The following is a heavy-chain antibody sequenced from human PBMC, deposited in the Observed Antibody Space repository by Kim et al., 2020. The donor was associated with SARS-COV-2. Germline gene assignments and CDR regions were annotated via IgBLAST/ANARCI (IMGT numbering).Heavy chain of an antibody. CDR3: ARDPLGNSGY. D-gene: IGHD7-27*01. CDR2: T. J-gene: IGHJ4*02. Sequence: TDYADSVKGRFTISRHNSKNTLYLQMNSLEDGDTAMYYWARDPLGNSGYWGQGTLVTVSS. V-gene: IGHV3-53*01.